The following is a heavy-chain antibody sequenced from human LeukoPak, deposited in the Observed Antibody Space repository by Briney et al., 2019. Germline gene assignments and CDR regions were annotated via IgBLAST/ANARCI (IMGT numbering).Heavy chain of an antibody. J-gene: IGHJ4*02. CDR1: GYTFTGYY. V-gene: IGHV1-2*02. D-gene: IGHD7-27*01. CDR3: ARDSNWGFDY. CDR2: INPNSGDT. Sequence: GASVKVSCKASGYTFTGYYMHWVRQAPGQGLERMGWINPNSGDTNYAQKFQGRVTMTRDTSISTAYLELSRLKSDDTAVYYCARDSNWGFDYWGQGTLVTVSS.